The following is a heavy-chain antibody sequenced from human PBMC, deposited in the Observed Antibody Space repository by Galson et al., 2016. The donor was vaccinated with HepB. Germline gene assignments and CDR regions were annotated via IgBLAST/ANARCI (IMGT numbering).Heavy chain of an antibody. CDR3: AKDGRIYCSSASCHDHFHY. J-gene: IGHJ4*02. V-gene: IGHV3-30*18. CDR2: ISYDGSNQ. D-gene: IGHD2-2*01. CDR1: GFTCSNYG. Sequence: SLRTSCAGSGFTCSNYGMHWVRQAPGKGLEWVAFISYDGSNQKYADSVKGRFTISRDNSKETLYLQMNSLRAEDTAVYYCAKDGRIYCSSASCHDHFHYWGQGTLVTVSS.